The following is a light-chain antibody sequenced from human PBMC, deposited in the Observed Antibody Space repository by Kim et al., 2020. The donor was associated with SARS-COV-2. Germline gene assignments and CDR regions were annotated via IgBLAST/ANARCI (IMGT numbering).Light chain of an antibody. CDR2: KVS. CDR3: MQGTHWPFT. V-gene: IGKV2-30*01. CDR1: QSRVYSDGNIY. Sequence: PGSICCRYSQSRVYSDGNIYLKWFHQRPGQSPRRLMYKVSNRDSGVPDRFSGSGSGTDFTLQISRVEGEDVGVYYCMQGTHWPFTFGPGTKVDIK. J-gene: IGKJ3*01.